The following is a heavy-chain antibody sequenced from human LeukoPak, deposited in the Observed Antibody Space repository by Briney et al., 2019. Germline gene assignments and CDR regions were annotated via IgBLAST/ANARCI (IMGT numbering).Heavy chain of an antibody. D-gene: IGHD1-26*01. CDR2: INHSGST. CDR1: GGSFSGYY. CDR3: ARDPVGSDY. Sequence: SETLSLTCAVYGGSFSGYYWSWIRQPPGKGLEWIGEINHSGSTNYNPSLKSRVTIPVDTSKNQFSLKLSSVTAADTAVYYCARDPVGSDYWGQGALVTVSS. V-gene: IGHV4-34*01. J-gene: IGHJ4*02.